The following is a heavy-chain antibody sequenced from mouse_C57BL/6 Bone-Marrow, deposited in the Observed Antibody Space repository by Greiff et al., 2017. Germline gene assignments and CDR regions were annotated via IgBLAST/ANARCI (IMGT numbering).Heavy chain of an antibody. Sequence: QVQLKESGAELVRPGTSVKVSCKASGYAFTNYLIEWVKQRPGQGLEWIGVINPGSGGTNYNEKFKGKATLTADKSSSTAYMQLSSLTSEDSAVYFCARSRLITTGSGGFAYWGQGTLVTVSA. CDR3: ARSRLITTGSGGFAY. CDR2: INPGSGGT. D-gene: IGHD1-1*01. J-gene: IGHJ3*01. V-gene: IGHV1-54*01. CDR1: GYAFTNYL.